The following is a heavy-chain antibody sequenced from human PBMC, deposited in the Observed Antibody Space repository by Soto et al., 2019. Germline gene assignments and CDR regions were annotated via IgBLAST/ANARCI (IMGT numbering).Heavy chain of an antibody. D-gene: IGHD5-12*01. Sequence: EVQLVESGGGLVKPGGSLRLSCAASGFTFSDVWMSWVRQAPGKGLEWVGRIKSKIDGGTTDYAAPVKGRFTISRDDSKNTLYLQMNSLKTEDTAVYYCTTEDSVATIRSGFDYWGQGALVTVSS. V-gene: IGHV3-15*01. CDR1: GFTFSDVW. CDR3: TTEDSVATIRSGFDY. CDR2: IKSKIDGGTT. J-gene: IGHJ4*02.